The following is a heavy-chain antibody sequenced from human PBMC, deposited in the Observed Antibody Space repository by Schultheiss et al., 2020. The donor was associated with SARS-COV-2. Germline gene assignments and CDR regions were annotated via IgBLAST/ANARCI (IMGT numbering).Heavy chain of an antibody. CDR1: GFTFSNSD. V-gene: IGHV3-30*03. J-gene: IGHJ4*02. CDR3: ARDRNNWKPGIWYYFDY. Sequence: GGSLRLSCAASGFTFSNSDMNWVHQAPGKGLEWVAVISYDGSNKYYADSVKGRFTVSRDNSKNTLYLQMNSLRAEDTAVYYCARDRNNWKPGIWYYFDYWGQGTLVTVSS. CDR2: ISYDGSNK. D-gene: IGHD1-20*01.